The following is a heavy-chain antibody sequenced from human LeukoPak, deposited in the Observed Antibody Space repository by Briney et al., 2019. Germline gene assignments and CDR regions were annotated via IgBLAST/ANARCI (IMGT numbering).Heavy chain of an antibody. V-gene: IGHV1-18*01. Sequence: GASVKVSCKASGYTFTSYGISWVRQAPGQGLEWMGWISAYNGNTNYAQKLQGRVTMTTDTSTSTAYMELRSLRSDDTAVYYCARAVPFVWFGNAAGDYMDVWGKGTTVTVSS. CDR2: ISAYNGNT. CDR3: ARAVPFVWFGNAAGDYMDV. D-gene: IGHD3-10*01. CDR1: GYTFTSYG. J-gene: IGHJ6*03.